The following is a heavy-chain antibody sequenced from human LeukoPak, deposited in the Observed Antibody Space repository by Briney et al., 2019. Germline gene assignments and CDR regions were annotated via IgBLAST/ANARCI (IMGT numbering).Heavy chain of an antibody. Sequence: KAGGSLRLSCAASGFTFSAYNMNWVRQAPGKGLEWVSSISSGSTYIYYADSVKGRFTISRDNAKNSLYLQMNSLRAEDTAVYYCAKSPLSPRNNCFDFWGPGTMVSVSS. J-gene: IGHJ3*01. V-gene: IGHV3-21*04. CDR1: GFTFSAYN. CDR2: ISSGSTYI. CDR3: AKSPLSPRNNCFDF.